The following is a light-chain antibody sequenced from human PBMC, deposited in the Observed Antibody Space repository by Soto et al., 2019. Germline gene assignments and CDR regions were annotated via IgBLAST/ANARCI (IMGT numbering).Light chain of an antibody. V-gene: IGKV3-15*01. Sequence: EFVLTQSPGTLSLSPGERATLSCRASQSVSNNLAWYQQKPGQAPRLLIYGASTRATGIPARFSGTGSGTEFTLTISSLQSEDFAVYYCQQYNKWPWTFGQGTKVDI. CDR3: QQYNKWPWT. J-gene: IGKJ1*01. CDR2: GAS. CDR1: QSVSNN.